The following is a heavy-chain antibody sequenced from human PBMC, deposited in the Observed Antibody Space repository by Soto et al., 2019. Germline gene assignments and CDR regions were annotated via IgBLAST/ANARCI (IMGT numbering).Heavy chain of an antibody. CDR2: TYYSGST. D-gene: IGHD3-10*01. CDR1: GGSIGSYY. Sequence: PSETLSLTCTVSGGSIGSYYWSWIRHPPGKDLEWIGYTYYSGSTNYNPSLKSRVTISVDTSKNQFSLKLSSVTAADTAVYYCARVPYYYGSGTTQLETWFDPWGQGTLVTVS. V-gene: IGHV4-59*01. J-gene: IGHJ5*02. CDR3: ARVPYYYGSGTTQLETWFDP.